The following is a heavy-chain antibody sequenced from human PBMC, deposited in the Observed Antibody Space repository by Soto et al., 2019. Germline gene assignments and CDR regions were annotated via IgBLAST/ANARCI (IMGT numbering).Heavy chain of an antibody. Sequence: GGSLRLSCAASGFTFSSYGMHWVRQAPGKGLEWVAVIWYDGSNKYYADSVKGRFTISRDNSKNTLYLQMNSLRAEDTAVYYCARDPQDIVVVPAGIAVAGPFDYWGQGTLVTVSS. J-gene: IGHJ4*02. CDR2: IWYDGSNK. CDR3: ARDPQDIVVVPAGIAVAGPFDY. CDR1: GFTFSSYG. D-gene: IGHD2-2*01. V-gene: IGHV3-33*01.